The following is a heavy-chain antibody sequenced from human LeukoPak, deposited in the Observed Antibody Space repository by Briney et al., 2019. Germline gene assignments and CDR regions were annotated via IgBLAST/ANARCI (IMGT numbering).Heavy chain of an antibody. CDR1: GYSISSGYY. CDR3: ARSGTAAGRRDY. Sequence: PSETLSLTCTVSGYSISSGYYWGWIRQPPGKGLEWIGYVYYSGSTNYNPSLKNRVTISVDTSKNQFSLKLNSVNAADTAVYYCARSGTAAGRRDYWGQGTLVTVSS. J-gene: IGHJ4*02. CDR2: VYYSGST. D-gene: IGHD6-13*01. V-gene: IGHV4-61*01.